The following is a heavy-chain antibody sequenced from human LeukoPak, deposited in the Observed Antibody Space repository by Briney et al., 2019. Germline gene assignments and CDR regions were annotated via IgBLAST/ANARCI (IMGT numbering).Heavy chain of an antibody. J-gene: IGHJ4*02. V-gene: IGHV1-2*02. CDR2: VNPNSGGT. Sequence: ASVKVSCKASGYTFSDYYIQWVRQAPGQGLEWMGWVNPNSGGTKYAQKFQGRVTMTRDTSINTAYMELSRLRSDDTAVYYCARETSYYFDYWGQGTLVTVSS. CDR3: ARETSYYFDY. CDR1: GYTFSDYY.